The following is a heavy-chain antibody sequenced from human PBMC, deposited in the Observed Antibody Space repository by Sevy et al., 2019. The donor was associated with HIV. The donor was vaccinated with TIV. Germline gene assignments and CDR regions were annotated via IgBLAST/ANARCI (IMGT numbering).Heavy chain of an antibody. CDR2: ISGSGEST. J-gene: IGHJ4*02. Sequence: GGSLRLSCAAAGFTFNSHAMTWVRQAPGKGLEWVAAISGSGESTYYAGAVKGRLTISRDNSKNTLYLQMNSLRAEDTAVYYCAKSSLPYGDYHFDQWGQGTLVTVSS. CDR1: GFTFNSHA. D-gene: IGHD4-17*01. CDR3: AKSSLPYGDYHFDQ. V-gene: IGHV3-23*01.